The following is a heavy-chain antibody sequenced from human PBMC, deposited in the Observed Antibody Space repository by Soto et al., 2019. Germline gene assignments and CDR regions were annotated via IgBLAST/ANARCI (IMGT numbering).Heavy chain of an antibody. CDR3: AKVRGGSGSLTPRVDF. J-gene: IGHJ4*02. CDR1: GFTFNNYA. CDR2: ISGGGDTT. Sequence: EVQLLESGGGLVQPGGSLRLSCAASGFTFNNYAMTWVRQAPGKGLEWVSAISGGGDTTSYADSVKGRFTVPRDGSKNALYRQMGSLSAEETALYYGAKVRGGSGSLTPRVDFWGQGTLVTVSS. V-gene: IGHV3-23*01. D-gene: IGHD3-10*01.